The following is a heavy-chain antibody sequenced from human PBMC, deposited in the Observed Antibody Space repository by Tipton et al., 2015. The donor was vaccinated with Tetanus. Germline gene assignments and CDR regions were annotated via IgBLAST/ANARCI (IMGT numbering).Heavy chain of an antibody. CDR2: IYYSGST. J-gene: IGHJ2*01. Sequence: TLSLTCTVSGGSISSSSYYWGWIRQPPGKGLEWIGSIYYSGSTYYNPSLKSRVTISVDTSKNQFSLKLSSVTAADTAVYYCARQLRSREDWYFDLWGRGTLVTVSS. V-gene: IGHV4-39*01. D-gene: IGHD5-12*01. CDR1: GGSISSSSYY. CDR3: ARQLRSREDWYFDL.